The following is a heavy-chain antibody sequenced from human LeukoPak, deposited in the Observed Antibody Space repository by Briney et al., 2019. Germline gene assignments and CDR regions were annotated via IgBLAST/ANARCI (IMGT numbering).Heavy chain of an antibody. CDR3: AREGGTWGDV. J-gene: IGHJ6*02. D-gene: IGHD3-16*01. CDR1: GFTFSTYW. CDR2: ISSSSSTK. Sequence: PGGSLRLSCAVSGFTFSTYWMSWVRQAPGKGLEWISYISSSSSTKYYADSVKGRFTISRDNAGNSLYLQMNSLGVEDTAVYYCAREGGTWGDVWGQGTTVTVSS. V-gene: IGHV3-48*04.